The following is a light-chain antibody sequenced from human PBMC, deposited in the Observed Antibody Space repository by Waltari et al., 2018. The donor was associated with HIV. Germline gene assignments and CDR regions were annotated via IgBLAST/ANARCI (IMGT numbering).Light chain of an antibody. CDR2: GAS. Sequence: DVLLTQSPRFLSASVGDRVAITCRASQGIRSYLAWYQQSHGRAPRLLIYGASTFETGVPSRFSGSGSGTLFTLTLNSLQPEDFGTYYCQQQASYPLTFGPGTRVDV. CDR1: QGIRSY. CDR3: QQQASYPLT. J-gene: IGKJ3*01. V-gene: IGKV1-9*01.